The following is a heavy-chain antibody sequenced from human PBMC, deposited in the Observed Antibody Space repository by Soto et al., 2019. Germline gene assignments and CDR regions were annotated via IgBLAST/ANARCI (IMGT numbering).Heavy chain of an antibody. J-gene: IGHJ4*02. V-gene: IGHV3-21*02. CDR2: ISGIRGYI. CDR1: GFIFSDYS. Sequence: EVQLVESGGGLVKPGGSLRLSCAASGFIFSDYSMNWVRQAPGKGLEWVSSISGIRGYIYYGDSVKGRFTISRDNAKNSVVLQMNNLRAEDTAVYYCARDWAAALDYWGPGTLVTVSS. CDR3: ARDWAAALDY. D-gene: IGHD6-13*01.